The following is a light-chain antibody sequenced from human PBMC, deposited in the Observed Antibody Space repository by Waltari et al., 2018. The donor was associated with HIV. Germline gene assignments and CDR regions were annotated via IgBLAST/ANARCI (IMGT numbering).Light chain of an antibody. V-gene: IGKV3-20*01. J-gene: IGKJ2*01. Sequence: EVVLTQSPGTLSLSPGERATLSCRASQSVGSSDLAWYQQKPGQAPRLLIYVASSRATGIPDRFSGSGSGTDFTLTISRVEPEDFAVYYCLQYGHSAVMYTFGQGTNLQIK. CDR3: LQYGHSAVMYT. CDR1: QSVGSSD. CDR2: VAS.